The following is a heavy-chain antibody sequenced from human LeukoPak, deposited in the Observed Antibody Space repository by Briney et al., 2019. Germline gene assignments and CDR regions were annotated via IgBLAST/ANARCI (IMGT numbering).Heavy chain of an antibody. Sequence: GRSLRLSCAASGFTFSSYPMHWVRQAPGKGLEWVAFISYDGSNKYYADSVKGRFTISRDNSKNTLYLQMNSLRAEDTAVYYCARESIVVVPAATRSLYNWFDPWGQGTLVTVSS. CDR1: GFTFSSYP. CDR2: ISYDGSNK. D-gene: IGHD2-2*01. V-gene: IGHV3-30-3*01. CDR3: ARESIVVVPAATRSLYNWFDP. J-gene: IGHJ5*02.